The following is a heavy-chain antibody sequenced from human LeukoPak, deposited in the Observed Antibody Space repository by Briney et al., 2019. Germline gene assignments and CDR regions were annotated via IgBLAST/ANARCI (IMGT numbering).Heavy chain of an antibody. Sequence: SGPALVKPTQTLTLTCTFSGFSLITSGMCVSWIRQPPGKALEWLALIDWDDDKYYSTSLKTRLTISKDTFKNQVVLTMTNMDPVDTATYYCAHSGYTASWGYEYYFDYWGQGTLVTVSS. CDR2: IDWDDDK. D-gene: IGHD2-2*02. J-gene: IGHJ4*02. CDR1: GFSLITSGMC. V-gene: IGHV2-70*01. CDR3: AHSGYTASWGYEYYFDY.